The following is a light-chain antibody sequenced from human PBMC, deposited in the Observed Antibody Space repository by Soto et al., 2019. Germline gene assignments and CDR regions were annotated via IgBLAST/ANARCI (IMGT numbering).Light chain of an antibody. CDR3: QQYNSYFTWT. J-gene: IGKJ1*01. CDR2: GAS. V-gene: IGKV3-20*01. Sequence: EIVLTQSPGTLSLSPGERATLSCRASQSVSSSYLAWYQQKPGQAPRLLIYGASSRATGIPDRFSGSGSGTEFTLTISSLQPDDFATYYCQQYNSYFTWTFGQGTKVDI. CDR1: QSVSSSY.